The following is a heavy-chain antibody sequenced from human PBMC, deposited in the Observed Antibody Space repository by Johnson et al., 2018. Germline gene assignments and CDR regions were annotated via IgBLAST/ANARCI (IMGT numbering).Heavy chain of an antibody. CDR3: ARDDSKWYGSGAGYYGMDV. D-gene: IGHD3-10*01. Sequence: QVQLVQSGAEVKKPGSSVKVSCKVSGGIFSNSAISWVRQAPGQGLEWMGGIIPMFNTANYAEKLQGRVTITADESTSTAYMERSSLTSEDTAGYYCARDDSKWYGSGAGYYGMDVWGQGTAVTVSS. J-gene: IGHJ6*02. CDR2: IIPMFNTA. CDR1: GGIFSNSA. V-gene: IGHV1-69*01.